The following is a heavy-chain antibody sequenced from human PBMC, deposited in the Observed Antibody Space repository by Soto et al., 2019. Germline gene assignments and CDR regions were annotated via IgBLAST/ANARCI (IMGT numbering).Heavy chain of an antibody. V-gene: IGHV3-30*03. CDR1: GFTFSIYG. CDR3: AIEKVGATSVHVFDI. Sequence: GGSLRLSCAASGFTFSIYGMHWVRQAPSKELEWVAVISYDGSNKYYGDSVKGRFTISRDNAKNSLYLQMNSLRAEESFVYYCAIEKVGATSVHVFDIWGQGKMVSGSS. J-gene: IGHJ3*02. CDR2: ISYDGSNK. D-gene: IGHD1-26*01.